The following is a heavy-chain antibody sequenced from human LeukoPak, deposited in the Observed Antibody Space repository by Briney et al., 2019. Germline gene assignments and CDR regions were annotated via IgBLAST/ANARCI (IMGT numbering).Heavy chain of an antibody. V-gene: IGHV3-66*02. Sequence: GGSLRLSCAVSGFTVSSNYMSWVRQAPGKGLEWVSVIYSGGSTYYADSVKGRFTISRDNSKNTLYLQMNSLRAEDTAVYYCARGVWELPDYWGQGTLVTVSS. CDR1: GFTVSSNY. CDR2: IYSGGST. D-gene: IGHD1-26*01. J-gene: IGHJ4*02. CDR3: ARGVWELPDY.